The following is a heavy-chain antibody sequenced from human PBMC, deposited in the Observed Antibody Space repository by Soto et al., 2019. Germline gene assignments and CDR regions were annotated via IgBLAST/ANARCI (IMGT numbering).Heavy chain of an antibody. D-gene: IGHD3-10*01. CDR3: ARDKVTMVRGAPPGRYYYYYYMDV. V-gene: IGHV3-33*01. CDR2: IWYDGSNK. CDR1: GFTFSSYG. Sequence: GGSLRLSCAASGFTFSSYGMHWVRQAPGKGLEWVAVIWYDGSNKYYADSVKGRFTISRDNSKNPLYLQMNSLRAEDTAVYYCARDKVTMVRGAPPGRYYYYYYMDVWGKGTTVTVSS. J-gene: IGHJ6*03.